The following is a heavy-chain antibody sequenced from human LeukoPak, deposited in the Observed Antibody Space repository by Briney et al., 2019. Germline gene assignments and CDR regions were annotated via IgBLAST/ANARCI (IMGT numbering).Heavy chain of an antibody. D-gene: IGHD3-22*01. CDR3: ARGGPYYYDSSGQVDY. CDR2: IKQDGSEQ. J-gene: IGHJ4*02. CDR1: GFTFSNYC. Sequence: AGSLRLSCAASGFTFSNYCMSWVRQAPGKGLEWVANIKQDGSEQYYVDSVKGRFTSSRENAKNSLYLQMNGLRAEDRAVYHCARGGPYYYDSSGQVDYWGQGTLVTVSS. V-gene: IGHV3-7*01.